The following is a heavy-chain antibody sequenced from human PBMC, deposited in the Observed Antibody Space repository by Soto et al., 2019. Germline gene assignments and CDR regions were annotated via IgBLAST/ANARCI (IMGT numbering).Heavy chain of an antibody. CDR2: ISSSSSYI. Sequence: PGGSLRLSCAASGFTFSSYSMNWVRQAPGKGLEWVSSISSSSSYIYYADSVKGRFTISRDNAKNSLYLQMNSLRAEDTAVYYCARDRNVGCMDVWGKGTTVNVSS. CDR1: GFTFSSYS. J-gene: IGHJ6*03. CDR3: ARDRNVGCMDV. V-gene: IGHV3-21*01. D-gene: IGHD3-10*02.